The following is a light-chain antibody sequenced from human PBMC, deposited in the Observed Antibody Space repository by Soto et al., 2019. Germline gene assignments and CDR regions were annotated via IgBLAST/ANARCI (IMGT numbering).Light chain of an antibody. CDR3: QHYGRSPRAVT. CDR2: RSS. J-gene: IGKJ2*01. Sequence: EIVLTQSADTLSLSPGERATISCRASQSVTRSHVAWYQQRPGQAPRLLIYRSSNRATGIPDRFSGSGSGTDFTLTISRLEPEDSAVYYCQHYGRSPRAVTFGQGTKREI. CDR1: QSVTRSH. V-gene: IGKV3-20*01.